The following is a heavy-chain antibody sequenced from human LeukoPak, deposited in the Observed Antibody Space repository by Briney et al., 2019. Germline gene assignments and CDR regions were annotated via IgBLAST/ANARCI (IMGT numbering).Heavy chain of an antibody. CDR3: ATGYSSKDWFDP. V-gene: IGHV1-24*01. Sequence: ASVKVSCKVSGYTLTELSMHWVRQAPGKGLEWMGGFDPEDGETIYAQKFQGRVTMTEDTSTDTAYMELSSLRSEDTAVYYCATGYSSKDWFDPWGPGTLVTVSS. D-gene: IGHD6-19*01. J-gene: IGHJ5*02. CDR2: FDPEDGET. CDR1: GYTLTELS.